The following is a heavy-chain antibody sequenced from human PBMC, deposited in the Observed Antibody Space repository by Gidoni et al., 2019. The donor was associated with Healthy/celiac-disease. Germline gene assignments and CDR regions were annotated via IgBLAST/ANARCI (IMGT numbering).Heavy chain of an antibody. CDR3: ARAPIAAPSYYFDY. CDR2: IITIFGTA. CDR1: VGPFGSYA. V-gene: IGHV1-69*01. D-gene: IGHD6-13*01. J-gene: IGHJ4*01. Sequence: AQLVKSGAEVKKPGSSVKVAGKGSVGPFGSYAISWVRQAPGQGLELMGGIITIFGTANYAQKFQRRVTITADASTSTAYMELSSLRSEDTAVYYCARAPIAAPSYYFDYWGHGTLVTVSS.